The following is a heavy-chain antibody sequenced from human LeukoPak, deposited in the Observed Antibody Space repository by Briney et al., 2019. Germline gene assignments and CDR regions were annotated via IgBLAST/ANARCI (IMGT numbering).Heavy chain of an antibody. V-gene: IGHV3-11*01. CDR1: GYSISSGYY. CDR2: VSGSGNTI. D-gene: IGHD3-22*01. CDR3: ARGPDYYYDSSGSFDY. J-gene: IGHJ4*02. Sequence: PSETLSLTCAVSGYSISSGYYWGWIRQPPGKGLEWVSYVSGSGNTIYHADSVEGRFTISRDTAKNSVHLQMNSLRVDDTAVYYCARGPDYYYDSSGSFDYWGQGTLVTVSS.